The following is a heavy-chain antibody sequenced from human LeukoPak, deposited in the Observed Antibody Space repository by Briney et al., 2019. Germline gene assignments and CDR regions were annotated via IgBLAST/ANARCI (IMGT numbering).Heavy chain of an antibody. CDR2: VSGSGEST. CDR1: GFTFGSYS. Sequence: PGGSLRLSCAASGFTFGSYSMNWVRQAPGKGLEWVSSVSGSGESTYYADSVKGRFTISRDNTKNTLYLQMNTLRAEDTAVYYCVAAGTFDYWGQGALVTVSS. V-gene: IGHV3-21*06. CDR3: VAAGTFDY. D-gene: IGHD6-13*01. J-gene: IGHJ4*02.